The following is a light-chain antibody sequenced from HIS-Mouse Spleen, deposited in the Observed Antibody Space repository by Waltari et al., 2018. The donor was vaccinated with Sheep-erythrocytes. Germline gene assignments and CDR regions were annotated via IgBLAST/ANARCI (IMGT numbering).Light chain of an antibody. CDR1: KLGDKY. CDR3: QAWDSSTAVV. CDR2: QDS. V-gene: IGLV3-1*01. J-gene: IGLJ2*01. Sequence: SYELTQQPSVSVSPGQTASITCSGDKLGDKYACWYQQKPGHAPVLVIYQDSKRPSGIPERFSGSNSGNTANLTISGTQAMDEADYYCQAWDSSTAVVFGGGTKLTVL.